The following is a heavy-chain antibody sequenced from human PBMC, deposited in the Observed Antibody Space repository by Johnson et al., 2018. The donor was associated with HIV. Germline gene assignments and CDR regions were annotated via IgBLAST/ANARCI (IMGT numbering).Heavy chain of an antibody. V-gene: IGHV3-30*04. CDR1: GFTFSSYA. J-gene: IGHJ3*02. CDR3: ARARGAFDI. Sequence: QVQLVESGGGVVQPGRSLRLSCAASGFTFSSYAMHWVRQAPGKGLEWVAVISYDGSNKYYADSVKGRFTIARDNSKTTLYLQMNSLRAEDTAVYYCARARGAFDIWGQGTMVTVSS. CDR2: ISYDGSNK.